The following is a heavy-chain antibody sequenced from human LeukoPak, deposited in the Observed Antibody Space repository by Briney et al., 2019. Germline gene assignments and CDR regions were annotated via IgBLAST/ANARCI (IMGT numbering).Heavy chain of an antibody. V-gene: IGHV1-69*13. J-gene: IGHJ4*02. Sequence: ASVKVSCKASGGTFSSYAISWVRQAPGQGLEWMGKIIPIFGTPNYAQKFQGRVTITADDSTSTAYMELSSLRSEDTAVYYCARDHRSGSFSQFDFWGQGTLVTVSS. D-gene: IGHD3-10*01. CDR3: ARDHRSGSFSQFDF. CDR2: IIPIFGTP. CDR1: GGTFSSYA.